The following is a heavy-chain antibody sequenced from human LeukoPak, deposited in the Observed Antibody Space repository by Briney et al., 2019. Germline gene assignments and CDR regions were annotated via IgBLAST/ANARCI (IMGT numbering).Heavy chain of an antibody. CDR1: GFTFSSYA. Sequence: GGSLRLSCAASGFTFSSYAMSWVRQAPGKGLEWVSAISGSGGSTYYADSVKGRFTISRDDSKNTLYLQMNSLRAEDTAVYYCAKDFEPYSEYYDFWSGYAFDIWGQGTMVTVSS. CDR2: ISGSGGST. CDR3: AKDFEPYSEYYDFWSGYAFDI. V-gene: IGHV3-23*01. D-gene: IGHD3-3*01. J-gene: IGHJ3*02.